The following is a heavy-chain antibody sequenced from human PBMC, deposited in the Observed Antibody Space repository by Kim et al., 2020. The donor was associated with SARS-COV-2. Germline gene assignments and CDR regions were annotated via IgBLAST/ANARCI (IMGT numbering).Heavy chain of an antibody. J-gene: IGHJ4*03. CDR2: IYSGGST. Sequence: GGSLRLSCAASGFTVSSNYMSWVRQAPGKGLEWVSLIYSGGSTYYADSVKGRFIISRDDSKNTLFLHMNSLRAEDTAVYYCARGGSNWRHDNWGQAT. V-gene: IGHV3-66*01. CDR1: GFTVSSNY. CDR3: ARGGSNWRHDN. D-gene: IGHD6-13*01.